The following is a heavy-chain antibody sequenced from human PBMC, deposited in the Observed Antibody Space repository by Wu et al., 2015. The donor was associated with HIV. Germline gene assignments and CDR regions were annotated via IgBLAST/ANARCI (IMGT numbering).Heavy chain of an antibody. CDR3: ATWGRVGEIEVIPVVIVGVDP. J-gene: IGHJ5*02. CDR2: IIPIFGTA. V-gene: IGHV1-69*13. CDR1: GGTFSSYA. Sequence: QVQLVQSGAEVKKPGSSVKVSCKASGGTFSSYAISWVRQAPGQGLEWMGRIIPIFGTANYAQKFQGRVTITADESTSTAYMELSSLRSEDTAVYYCATWGRVGEIEVIPVVIVGVDPWGQGTLVTVSS. D-gene: IGHD3-16*01.